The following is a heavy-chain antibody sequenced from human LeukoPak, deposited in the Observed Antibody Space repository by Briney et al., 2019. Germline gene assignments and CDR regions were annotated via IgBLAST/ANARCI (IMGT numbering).Heavy chain of an antibody. D-gene: IGHD1-7*01. CDR1: GFTFLTSW. J-gene: IGHJ4*02. V-gene: IGHV3-7*03. Sequence: GGSLRLSCAASGFTFLTSWMRWVRQAPGRGLEWVANIKEDGSEKYYVDSVKGRFTISRDNAKNSLYLQMNSLRAEDTAIYYCARVGTTYFFDYWGQGTLVTVSS. CDR3: ARVGTTYFFDY. CDR2: IKEDGSEK.